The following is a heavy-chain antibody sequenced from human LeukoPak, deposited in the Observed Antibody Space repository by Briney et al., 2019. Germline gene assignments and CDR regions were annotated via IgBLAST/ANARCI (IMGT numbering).Heavy chain of an antibody. CDR2: IIPILGIA. CDR1: GGTFSSYA. CDR3: ARDSRAGNHPFDY. D-gene: IGHD6-13*01. Sequence: ASVKVSCKASGGTFSSYAISWVRQAPGQGLEWMGRIIPILGIANYAQKFQGRVTITADKSTSTAYMELSSLRSEDTAVYYCARDSRAGNHPFDYWGQETLVTVSS. J-gene: IGHJ4*02. V-gene: IGHV1-69*04.